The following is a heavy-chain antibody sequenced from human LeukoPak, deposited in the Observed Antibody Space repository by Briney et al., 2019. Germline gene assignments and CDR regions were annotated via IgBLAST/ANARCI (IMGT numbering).Heavy chain of an antibody. CDR2: ISSSSSTI. Sequence: PGGSLRLSCAASGFTFSSYSMNWVRQTPGKGLEWVSYISSSSSTIYYADSVKGRFTISRDNAKNSLYLQMNSLRAEDTAVYYCAREGPLTYYDYVWGSVGDYWGQGTLVTVSS. CDR3: AREGPLTYYDYVWGSVGDY. J-gene: IGHJ4*02. CDR1: GFTFSSYS. D-gene: IGHD3-16*01. V-gene: IGHV3-48*01.